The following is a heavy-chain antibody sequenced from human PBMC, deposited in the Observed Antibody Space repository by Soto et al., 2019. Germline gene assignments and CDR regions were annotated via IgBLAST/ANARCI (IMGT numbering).Heavy chain of an antibody. CDR3: ARLGFNYDFLSGYYNVHHYHGIDV. CDR2: IYPGDSDT. D-gene: IGHD3-3*01. Sequence: WVRQMPGEGLEWMGIIYPGDSDTRYSPSFQGQVTISADKSINSVYLQWSSLKASDTATYYCARLGFNYDFLSGYYNVHHYHGIDVWGEGTTVTVSS. V-gene: IGHV5-51*01. J-gene: IGHJ6*04.